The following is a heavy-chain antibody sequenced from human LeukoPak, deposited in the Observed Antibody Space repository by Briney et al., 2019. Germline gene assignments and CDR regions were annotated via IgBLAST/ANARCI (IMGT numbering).Heavy chain of an antibody. Sequence: PSETLSLTCAVYGGSLRGYYWSWIRQPPGRGLEWIGEINHSGSTKYNPSLKSRVTISVDTSRNQFSLKLSSVTAADTAVYYCARGSVAAAYTYWGQGTLVTVSS. J-gene: IGHJ4*02. D-gene: IGHD6-13*01. CDR2: INHSGST. CDR3: ARGSVAAAYTY. CDR1: GGSLRGYY. V-gene: IGHV4-34*01.